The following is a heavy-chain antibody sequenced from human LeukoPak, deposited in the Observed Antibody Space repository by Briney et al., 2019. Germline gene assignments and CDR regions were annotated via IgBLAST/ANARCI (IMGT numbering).Heavy chain of an antibody. CDR1: GDTVSSHNAA. CDR3: ARDRWGDDYGDYGDY. Sequence: SQTLSLTCAVSGDTVSSHNAAWNWIRQSPSRGGEWLVRTYFRSRWYYDYAVSEKSRISINPDTSKNQVSLQLKSVTPEDTAVYYCARDRWGDDYGDYGDYWGQGTLVTVSS. D-gene: IGHD4-17*01. V-gene: IGHV6-1*01. J-gene: IGHJ4*02. CDR2: TYFRSRWYY.